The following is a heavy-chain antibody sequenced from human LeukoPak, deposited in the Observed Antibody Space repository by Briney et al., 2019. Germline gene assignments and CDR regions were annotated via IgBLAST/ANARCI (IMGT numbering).Heavy chain of an antibody. V-gene: IGHV3-74*03. D-gene: IGHD4-17*01. CDR3: ARGIYGDPVAFDS. CDR2: LKSDGSTA. CDR1: GFTFSSCN. Sequence: GGSLRLSCAASGFTFSSCNMHWVRQAPGKGLVWISRLKSDGSTAMYADSVQGRFTISRDNARNTVHLLMSSLTVEDTGVYYCARGIYGDPVAFDSWGQGALVTVSS. J-gene: IGHJ4*02.